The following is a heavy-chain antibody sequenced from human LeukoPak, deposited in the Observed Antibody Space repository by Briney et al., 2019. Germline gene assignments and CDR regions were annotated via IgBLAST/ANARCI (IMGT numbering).Heavy chain of an antibody. Sequence: SETLSLTCTVSSGSIRSSRYYWGWIRQPPGKGLEWIGSIFYSGSTYYNPSLKSRVTMSVDTSKNQFSLRLSSVTAADTAVYYCATANFYFQYWGQGTLVTVSS. CDR2: IFYSGST. CDR1: SGSIRSSRYY. D-gene: IGHD2-8*01. V-gene: IGHV4-39*01. J-gene: IGHJ1*01. CDR3: ATANFYFQY.